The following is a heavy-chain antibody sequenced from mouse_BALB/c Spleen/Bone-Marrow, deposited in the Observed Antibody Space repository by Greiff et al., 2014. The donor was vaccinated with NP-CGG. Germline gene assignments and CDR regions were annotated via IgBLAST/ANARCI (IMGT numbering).Heavy chain of an antibody. J-gene: IGHJ3*01. V-gene: IGHV1-83*01. Sequence: VQLQQSEPELVKPGASVKMSCKASGYTFTDYIISWVKQRVGQGLEWIGEIYPGTGSTYYNEKFKGKATLTADKSSNIAYTQLSSLTSEDSAVYFCARRKNVWFAYWGQGTLVTVSA. CDR2: IYPGTGST. CDR3: ARRKNVWFAY. CDR1: GYTFTDYI.